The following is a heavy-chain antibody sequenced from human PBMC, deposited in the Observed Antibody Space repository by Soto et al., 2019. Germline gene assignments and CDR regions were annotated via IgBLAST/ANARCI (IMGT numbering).Heavy chain of an antibody. J-gene: IGHJ4*02. CDR3: ARIYDSSGYYEFDY. CDR1: GDSISGYY. Sequence: PSETLSLTCTVSGDSISGYYWTWIRQPAGKGLEWIGRIYSSGITNFNPSLKGRVTMSVDTPKNQFSLKVNSVTAADTAVYYCARIYDSSGYYEFDYWGQGTPVTVSS. D-gene: IGHD3-22*01. CDR2: IYSSGIT. V-gene: IGHV4-4*07.